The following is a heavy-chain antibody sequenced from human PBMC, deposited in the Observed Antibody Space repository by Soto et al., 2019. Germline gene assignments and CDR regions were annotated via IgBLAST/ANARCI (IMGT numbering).Heavy chain of an antibody. CDR2: IIDNGGST. V-gene: IGHV3-23*01. Sequence: EVQLLESGGGLVQSGGSLRLSCAASGFTFSSYAMSWVRQAPGKGLEWVTGIIDNGGSTYYADSVKGRFTISRDNSKKSLYLQLNSWRFEDPAFYSVAGLSPRGGSNNRGFLDSWGRGPRSPSPQ. D-gene: IGHD2-15*01. CDR1: GFTFSSYA. CDR3: AGLSPRGGSNNRGFLDS. J-gene: IGHJ4*02.